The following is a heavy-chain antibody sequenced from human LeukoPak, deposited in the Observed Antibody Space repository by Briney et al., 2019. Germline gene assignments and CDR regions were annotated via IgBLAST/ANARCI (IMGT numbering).Heavy chain of an antibody. V-gene: IGHV1-18*01. J-gene: IGHJ1*01. Sequence: ASVKVSCKTSGGTFSSYGISWVRQAPGQGLEWMGWISAYNGNTNYAQKLQGRVTMTTDTSTSTAYMELRSLRSDDTAVYYCATGIAAAGTPHAEYFQHWGQGTLVTVSS. D-gene: IGHD6-13*01. CDR1: GGTFSSYG. CDR2: ISAYNGNT. CDR3: ATGIAAAGTPHAEYFQH.